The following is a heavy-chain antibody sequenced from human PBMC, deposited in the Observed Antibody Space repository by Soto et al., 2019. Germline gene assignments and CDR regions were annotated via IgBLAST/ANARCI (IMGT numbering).Heavy chain of an antibody. D-gene: IGHD5-18*01. CDR2: IGTAGDT. Sequence: GGSLRLSCAASGFTFSSYDMHWVRQATGKGLEWVSAIGTAGDTYYPGSVKGRFTISRENAKNSLYLQMNSLRAEDTAVYYCARATAMVKPFDYWGKGTLVTVSS. V-gene: IGHV3-13*01. CDR3: ARATAMVKPFDY. CDR1: GFTFSSYD. J-gene: IGHJ4*02.